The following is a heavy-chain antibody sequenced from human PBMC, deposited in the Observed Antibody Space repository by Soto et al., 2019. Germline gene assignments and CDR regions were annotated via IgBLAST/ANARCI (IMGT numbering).Heavy chain of an antibody. CDR3: AKGAVTSIFGYFDF. Sequence: EVHLVESGGGLVQPGRSLRLSCAASGFIFEDYAMHWVRQVPGKGLEWVSSISGNSGNIVYADSWKGRFTVSRDSANNSLYLQMTSLRTEDTALYYCAKGAVTSIFGYFDFCGQGTLVTVSS. CDR2: ISGNSGNI. V-gene: IGHV3-9*01. CDR1: GFIFEDYA. J-gene: IGHJ4*02. D-gene: IGHD3-3*01.